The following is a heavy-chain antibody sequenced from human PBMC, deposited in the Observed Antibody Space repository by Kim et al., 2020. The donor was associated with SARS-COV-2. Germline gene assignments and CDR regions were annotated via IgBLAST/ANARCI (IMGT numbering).Heavy chain of an antibody. D-gene: IGHD3-16*01. J-gene: IGHJ6*01. Sequence: SETLSLTCTVSGGSISNTSYSWGWIRQPPGMGLDWIGTIYYSGDTFYNTSLKSRVTISLDTSKSHFSLRLSSVTAADTGVYYCVTPTRMGNTGGSVYYY. CDR2: IYYSGDT. CDR1: GGSISNTSYS. V-gene: IGHV4-39*07. CDR3: VTPTRMGNTGGSVYYY.